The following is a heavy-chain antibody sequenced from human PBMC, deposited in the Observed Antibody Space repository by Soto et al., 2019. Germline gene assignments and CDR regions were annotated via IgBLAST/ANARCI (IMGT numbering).Heavy chain of an antibody. Sequence: GGSLRLSCAASGFTVSSNYMSWVRQAPGKGLEWVSVIYSGGSTYYADSVKGRFTISRDNSKNTLYLQMNSLRAEDTAVYYCAREGVVGYSSSSLNYYYGMDVWGQGTMVTVSS. J-gene: IGHJ6*02. CDR3: AREGVVGYSSSSLNYYYGMDV. V-gene: IGHV3-53*01. D-gene: IGHD6-6*01. CDR2: IYSGGST. CDR1: GFTVSSNY.